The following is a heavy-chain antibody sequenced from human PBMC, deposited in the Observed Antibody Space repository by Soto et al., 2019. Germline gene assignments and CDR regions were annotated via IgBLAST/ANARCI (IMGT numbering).Heavy chain of an antibody. Sequence: GGSLRLSCAASGFTFSSYSMNWVRQAPGKGLEWVSSISSSSSYIYYADSVKGRFTISRDNAKNSLYLQMNSLRAEDTAVYYCAREYHVISGYYYVYYGMYVWGQGTTVTVYS. J-gene: IGHJ6*02. CDR1: GFTFSSYS. CDR3: AREYHVISGYYYVYYGMYV. V-gene: IGHV3-21*01. D-gene: IGHD3-22*01. CDR2: ISSSSSYI.